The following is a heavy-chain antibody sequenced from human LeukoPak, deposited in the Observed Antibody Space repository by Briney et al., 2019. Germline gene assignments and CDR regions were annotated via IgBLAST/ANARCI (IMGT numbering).Heavy chain of an antibody. CDR3: ARRRVTMVRGTRYYYMDV. CDR1: GGTFSSYA. Sequence: SVKVSCRASGGTFSSYAISWVRQAPGQGLEWMGGIIPIFGTANYAQKFQGRVTITTDESTSTAYMELSSLRSEDTAVYYCARRRVTMVRGTRYYYMDVWGKGTTVTVSS. D-gene: IGHD3-10*01. CDR2: IIPIFGTA. V-gene: IGHV1-69*05. J-gene: IGHJ6*03.